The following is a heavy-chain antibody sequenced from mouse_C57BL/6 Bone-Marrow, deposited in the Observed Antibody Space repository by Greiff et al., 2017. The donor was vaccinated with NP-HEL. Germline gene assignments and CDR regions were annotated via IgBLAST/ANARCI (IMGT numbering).Heavy chain of an antibody. V-gene: IGHV1-81*01. CDR2: IYPRSGNT. CDR3: ASPTVVTYYHAMDY. CDR1: GYTFTSYG. J-gene: IGHJ4*01. D-gene: IGHD1-1*01. Sequence: QVQLQQSGAELARPGASVKLSCKASGYTFTSYGISWVKQRTGQGLEWIGEIYPRSGNTYYNEKFKGKATLTADKSSSTAYMELRSLTSEDSAVYFCASPTVVTYYHAMDYWGQGTSVTVSS.